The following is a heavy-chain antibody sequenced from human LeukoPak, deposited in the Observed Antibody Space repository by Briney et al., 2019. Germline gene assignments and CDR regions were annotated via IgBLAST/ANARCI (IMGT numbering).Heavy chain of an antibody. V-gene: IGHV3-30*02. D-gene: IGHD2-21*01. Sequence: PGGSLRLSCVASGFTFSAHGIHWVRQAPGKGLEWVTFIRYEGHYKYYADSVTGRFTVSRDNSKNTVYLQMNNLMTEDTAVYYCAKTRGVEGAFDIWGQGTRVTVSS. CDR3: AKTRGVEGAFDI. J-gene: IGHJ3*02. CDR1: GFTFSAHG. CDR2: IRYEGHYK.